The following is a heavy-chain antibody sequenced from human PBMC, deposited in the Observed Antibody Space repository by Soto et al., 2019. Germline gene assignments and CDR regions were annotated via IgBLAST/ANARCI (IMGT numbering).Heavy chain of an antibody. CDR2: INPNSGGT. CDR3: ARARGSGSFRDWFDP. CDR1: GYTFTGYY. V-gene: IGHV1-2*04. J-gene: IGHJ5*02. D-gene: IGHD3-10*01. Sequence: GASVKVSCKASGYTFTGYYMHWVRQAPGQGLEWMGWINPNSGGTNYAQKFQGWVTMTRDTSISTAYMELSRLRSDDTAVYYCARARGSGSFRDWFDPWGQGTLVTVSS.